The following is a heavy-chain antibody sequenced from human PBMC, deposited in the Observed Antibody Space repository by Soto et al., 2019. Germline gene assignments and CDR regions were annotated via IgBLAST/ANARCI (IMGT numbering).Heavy chain of an antibody. Sequence: SETLSLTCTVSGGSITSSSHYWGWIRQPPGKGLECIGKIYHGGTTYYTPSLKSRITISVDKSKNQFSLKLSSVTAADTAVYYCARVSGSYYYGMDVWGQGTTVTVSS. D-gene: IGHD1-26*01. CDR3: ARVSGSYYYGMDV. CDR2: IYHGGTT. J-gene: IGHJ6*02. V-gene: IGHV4-39*07. CDR1: GGSITSSSHY.